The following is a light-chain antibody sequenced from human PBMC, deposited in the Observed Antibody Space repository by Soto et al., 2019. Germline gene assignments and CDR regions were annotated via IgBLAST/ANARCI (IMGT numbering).Light chain of an antibody. CDR2: EVS. CDR1: SSDVGGYNY. Sequence: QSVLTQPPSASGSPGQSVTISCTGTSSDVGGYNYVSWYQQHPGKAPKLMIYEVSKRPSGVPDRFSGSKSGNTASLAISGLQSEDEADYYCAAWDGSLKEYVFGTGTKVTVL. V-gene: IGLV2-8*01. J-gene: IGLJ1*01. CDR3: AAWDGSLKEYV.